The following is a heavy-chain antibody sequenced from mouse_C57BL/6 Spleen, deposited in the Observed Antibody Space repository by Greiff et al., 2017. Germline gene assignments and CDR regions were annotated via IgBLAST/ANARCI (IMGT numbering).Heavy chain of an antibody. CDR3: ARNYYGSSYGSAMDY. J-gene: IGHJ4*01. CDR2: IWTGGGT. Sequence: VQLVESGPGLVAPSQSLSITCTVSGFSLTSYAISWVRQPPGKGLEWLGVIWTGGGTNYNSALKSRLSISKDNSKSQVFLKMNSLQTDDTDRYYCARNYYGSSYGSAMDYWGQGTSVTVSA. D-gene: IGHD1-1*01. V-gene: IGHV2-9-1*01. CDR1: GFSLTSYA.